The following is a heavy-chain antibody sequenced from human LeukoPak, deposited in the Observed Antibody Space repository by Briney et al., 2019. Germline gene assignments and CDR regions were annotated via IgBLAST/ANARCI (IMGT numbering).Heavy chain of an antibody. Sequence: PGGSLRLSCAASGFTFSTYSMNWVRQAPGKGLEWVSAISGSGGSTYYADSVKGRFTISRDNSKSTLYLQMNSLRAEDTAVYYCAKDSLQWLDNPPLAFDIWGQGTMVTVSS. J-gene: IGHJ3*02. CDR3: AKDSLQWLDNPPLAFDI. CDR2: ISGSGGST. V-gene: IGHV3-23*01. D-gene: IGHD6-19*01. CDR1: GFTFSTYS.